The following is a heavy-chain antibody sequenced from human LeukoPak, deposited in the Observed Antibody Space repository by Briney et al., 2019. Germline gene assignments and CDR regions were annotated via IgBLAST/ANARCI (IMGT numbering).Heavy chain of an antibody. CDR2: IYYSGST. CDR1: GGSISSGGYY. D-gene: IGHD6-19*01. J-gene: IGHJ4*02. V-gene: IGHV4-31*03. CDR3: ARYSSGWYSRIDY. Sequence: PSQTLSLTCTVSGGSISSGGYYWSWIRQHPGKGLEWIGYIYYSGSTYYNPSLRSRVTTSVDTSKNQFSLKLSSVTAADTAVYYCARYSSGWYSRIDYWGQGTLVTVSS.